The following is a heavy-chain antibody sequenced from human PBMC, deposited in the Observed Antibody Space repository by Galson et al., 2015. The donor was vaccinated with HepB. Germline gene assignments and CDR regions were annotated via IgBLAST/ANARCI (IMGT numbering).Heavy chain of an antibody. D-gene: IGHD2-8*01. CDR2: FDPEDGET. J-gene: IGHJ4*02. CDR3: ATGTLCTNGVCYHSGTLFDY. V-gene: IGHV1-24*01. Sequence: SVTVSCKVSGYTLTELSMHWVRQAPGKGLEWMGGFDPEDGETICAQKFQGRVTMTEDASTDTAYMELSSLRSEDTAVYYCATGTLCTNGVCYHSGTLFDYWGQGTLVTVSS. CDR1: GYTLTELS.